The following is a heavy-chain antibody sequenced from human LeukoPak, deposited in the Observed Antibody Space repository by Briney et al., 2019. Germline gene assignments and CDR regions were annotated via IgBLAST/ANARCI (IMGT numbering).Heavy chain of an antibody. Sequence: GGSLLLSCAASGFTFDDYAMHWVRQAPGRGLEWVSLISWDGITYYADSVKGRFTISRDNSKNSLYLQMNGLRPEDTALYYCAKPTIGKGRSVSNYFDFWGQGTLVTVSS. V-gene: IGHV3-43D*03. CDR1: GFTFDDYA. D-gene: IGHD5/OR15-5a*01. CDR3: AKPTIGKGRSVSNYFDF. CDR2: ISWDGIT. J-gene: IGHJ4*02.